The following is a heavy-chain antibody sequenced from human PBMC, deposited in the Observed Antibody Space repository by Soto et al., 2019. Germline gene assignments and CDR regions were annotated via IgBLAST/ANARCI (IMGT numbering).Heavy chain of an antibody. J-gene: IGHJ1*01. V-gene: IGHV3-11*04. Sequence: GGSLRLSCAASGFTFSDYYMSWIRQTPGKGLEWVSYITQSGHATEYADSVRGRFTISRDNYKNSLYLQMNSLRVEDTGVYYCARAIRGYGAYGGYLGQGTLVTVSS. D-gene: IGHD5-12*01. CDR3: ARAIRGYGAYGGY. CDR2: ITQSGHAT. CDR1: GFTFSDYY.